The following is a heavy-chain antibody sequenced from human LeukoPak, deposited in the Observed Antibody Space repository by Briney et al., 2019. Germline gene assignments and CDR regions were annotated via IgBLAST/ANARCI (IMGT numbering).Heavy chain of an antibody. V-gene: IGHV3-21*01. J-gene: IGHJ4*02. Sequence: GGSLRLSCAAPGFTFSSYSMNWVRQAPGKGLEWVSSISSSSSYIYYADSVKGRFTISRDNAKNSLYLQMNSLRAEDTAVYYCARNRHPRDTANPCDYWGQGTLVTVSS. CDR1: GFTFSSYS. CDR3: ARNRHPRDTANPCDY. CDR2: ISSSSSYI. D-gene: IGHD5-18*01.